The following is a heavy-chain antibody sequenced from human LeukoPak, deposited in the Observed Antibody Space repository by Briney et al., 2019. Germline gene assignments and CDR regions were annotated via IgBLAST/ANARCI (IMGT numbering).Heavy chain of an antibody. J-gene: IGHJ4*02. CDR1: GGSFNSGGYS. Sequence: SETLSLTCDVSGGSFNSGGYSWTWIRQPPGKGLEWIGHMFHGGSTYFNPSLKSRVTISVDRSKNQFSLNLNSVTAADTAVYFCARGNQFDFWSGYDYWGQGILVTVTS. CDR3: ARGNQFDFWSGYDY. D-gene: IGHD3-3*01. CDR2: MFHGGST. V-gene: IGHV4-30-2*01.